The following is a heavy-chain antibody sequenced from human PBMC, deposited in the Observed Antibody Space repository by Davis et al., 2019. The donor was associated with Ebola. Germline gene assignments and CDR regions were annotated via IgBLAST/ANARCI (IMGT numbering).Heavy chain of an antibody. CDR2: INPNSGGT. D-gene: IGHD4-11*01. J-gene: IGHJ5*02. V-gene: IGHV1-2*02. CDR3: ARDLPMTTVNWFDP. CDR1: GYTFTGYY. Sequence: ASVKVSCKASGYTFTGYYMHWVRQAPGQGLEWMGWINPNSGGTNYAQKFQGRVTMTRDTSISTAYMELSRLRSDDTAVYYCARDLPMTTVNWFDPWGQGTLVTVSS.